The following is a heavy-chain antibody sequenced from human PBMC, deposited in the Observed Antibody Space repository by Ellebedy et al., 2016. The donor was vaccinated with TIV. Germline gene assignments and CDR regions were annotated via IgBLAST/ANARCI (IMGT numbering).Heavy chain of an antibody. J-gene: IGHJ4*02. CDR1: GYNFTNYY. D-gene: IGHD6-19*01. CDR2: IDPSDSYT. Sequence: GESLKISXQGFGYNFTNYYISWVRLMPGKGLEWMGRIDPSDSYTNYSPSFQGHVTFSADKSINTAYLQWSSLKASDTAMYYCARHYSGWYRDYWGQGTLVTVSS. V-gene: IGHV5-10-1*01. CDR3: ARHYSGWYRDY.